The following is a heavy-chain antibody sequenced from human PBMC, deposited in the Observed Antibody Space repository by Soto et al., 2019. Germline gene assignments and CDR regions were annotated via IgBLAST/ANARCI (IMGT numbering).Heavy chain of an antibody. V-gene: IGHV3-74*01. D-gene: IGHD5-18*01. Sequence: EVQLVESGGGVVQPGGSLRLSCAASGFSFSNYWIHWVRQAPGKGLVWVSRIKTDGSSTDYAASVKGRFTISRDNDKNTLYLQMNSLTAEDTAVYYCAKREGNTYGLFHWGQGTLVTVSS. J-gene: IGHJ4*02. CDR2: IKTDGSST. CDR3: AKREGNTYGLFH. CDR1: GFSFSNYW.